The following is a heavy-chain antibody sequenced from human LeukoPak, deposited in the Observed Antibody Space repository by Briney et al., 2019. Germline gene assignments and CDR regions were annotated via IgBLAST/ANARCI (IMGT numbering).Heavy chain of an antibody. D-gene: IGHD3-16*01. CDR2: IRYDGSNK. V-gene: IGHV3-30*02. CDR3: AKDLEGIMITFRGVGY. CDR1: GFTFTSYG. J-gene: IGHJ4*02. Sequence: GGSLRLSCAASGFTFTSYGIHWVRQAPGKGLEWVAFIRYDGSNKYYADSVKGRFTISRDNSKNTLYLQMNSLRAEDTAVYYCAKDLEGIMITFRGVGYWGQGTLVTVSS.